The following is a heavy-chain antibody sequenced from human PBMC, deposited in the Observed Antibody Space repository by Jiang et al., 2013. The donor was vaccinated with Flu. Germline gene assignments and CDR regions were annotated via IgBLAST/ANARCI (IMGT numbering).Heavy chain of an antibody. Sequence: NYWIGWVRQMPGKGLEWMGIIYPGDSDARYSPSFQGRVTLSADKSANIAYVEWSSLKDSDTAMYYCASQTGRGIVKLNDAYGLWGQGTMVTVSS. D-gene: IGHD1-26*01. CDR3: ASQTGRGIVKLNDAYGL. CDR2: IYPGDSDA. CDR1: NYW. J-gene: IGHJ3*01. V-gene: IGHV5-51*01.